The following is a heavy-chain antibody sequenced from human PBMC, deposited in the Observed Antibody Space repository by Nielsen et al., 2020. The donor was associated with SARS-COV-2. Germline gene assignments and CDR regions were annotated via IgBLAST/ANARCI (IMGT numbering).Heavy chain of an antibody. CDR3: ARDSRGGSSHLFYYYGMDV. CDR1: GFTFSNYS. J-gene: IGHJ6*02. Sequence: GGSLRLSCAASGFTFSNYSMNWVRQAPGKGLEWVSSISSSSSYIYYADSVKGRFTISRDNAKNSLYLQMNSLRAEDTAVYYCARDSRGGSSHLFYYYGMDVWGQGTTVTVSS. D-gene: IGHD1-26*01. CDR2: ISSSSSYI. V-gene: IGHV3-21*01.